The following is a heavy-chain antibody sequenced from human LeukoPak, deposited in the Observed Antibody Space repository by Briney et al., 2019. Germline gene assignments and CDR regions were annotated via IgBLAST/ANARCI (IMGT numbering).Heavy chain of an antibody. CDR3: ARDLGYCSSTSCRNGIDY. CDR1: GYTFTSYG. V-gene: IGHV1-69*04. J-gene: IGHJ4*02. Sequence: ASVKVSCKASGYTFTSYGISWVRQAPGQGLEWMGRIIPILGIANYAQKFQGRVTITADKSTSTAYMELSSLRSEDTAVYYCARDLGYCSSTSCRNGIDYWGQGTLVTVSS. CDR2: IIPILGIA. D-gene: IGHD2-2*01.